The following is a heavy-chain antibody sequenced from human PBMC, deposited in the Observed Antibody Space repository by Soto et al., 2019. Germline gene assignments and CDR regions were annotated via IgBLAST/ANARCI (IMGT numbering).Heavy chain of an antibody. CDR3: ARARSYCSSTSCWFDP. Sequence: GESLKISCKGSGYSFTSYWIGWVRQMPGKGLEWMGIIYPGDSDTRYSPSFQGQVTISADKSISTAYLQWSSLKASDTAMYYCARARSYCSSTSCWFDPWGQGTLVTVSS. D-gene: IGHD2-2*01. V-gene: IGHV5-51*01. CDR2: IYPGDSDT. J-gene: IGHJ5*02. CDR1: GYSFTSYW.